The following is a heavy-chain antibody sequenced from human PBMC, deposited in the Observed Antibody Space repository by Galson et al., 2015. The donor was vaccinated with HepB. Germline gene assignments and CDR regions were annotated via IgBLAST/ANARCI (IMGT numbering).Heavy chain of an antibody. D-gene: IGHD2-2*01. J-gene: IGHJ2*01. V-gene: IGHV3-64D*06. CDR1: GFTFSSYA. Sequence: SLRLSCAASGFTFSSYAMHWVRQAPGKGLEYVSAISSNGGSTYYADSVKGRFTISRDNSKNTLYLQMSSLRAEDTAVYYCVKDHFVVVPAAMYFDLWGRGTLVTVSS. CDR3: VKDHFVVVPAAMYFDL. CDR2: ISSNGGST.